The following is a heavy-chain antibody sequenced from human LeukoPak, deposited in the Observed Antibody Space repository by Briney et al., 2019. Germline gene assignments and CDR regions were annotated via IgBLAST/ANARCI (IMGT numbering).Heavy chain of an antibody. CDR2: IYHSGST. J-gene: IGHJ1*01. V-gene: IGHV4-4*02. D-gene: IGHD5-12*01. Sequence: KSSETLSLTCAVSGGSISSSKWWSWVRQPPGKGLEWIGEIYHSGSTNYNPSLKSRVTISVDKSKNQFSLKLSSVTAADTAVYYCARGPARRYSGYEHWGQGTLVTVSS. CDR1: GGSISSSKW. CDR3: ARGPARRYSGYEH.